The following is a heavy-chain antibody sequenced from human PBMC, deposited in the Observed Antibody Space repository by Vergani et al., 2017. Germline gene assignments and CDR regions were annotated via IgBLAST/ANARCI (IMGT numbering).Heavy chain of an antibody. J-gene: IGHJ6*03. CDR1: GYTFTSYD. CDR3: ARGAAAGMFPGYYYYYFMDV. CDR2: MNPNSGNT. Sequence: QVQLVQSGAEVKKPGASVKVSCKASGYTFTSYDINWVRQATGQGLEWMGWMNPNSGNTGYAQKFQCRVTMTRNTSISTAYMELSSLRSEDTAVYYCARGAAAGMFPGYYYYYFMDVWGKGSTVTVSS. D-gene: IGHD6-13*01. V-gene: IGHV1-8*01.